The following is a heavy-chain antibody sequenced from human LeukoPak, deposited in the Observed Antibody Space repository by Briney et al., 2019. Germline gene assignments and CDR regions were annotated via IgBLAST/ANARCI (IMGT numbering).Heavy chain of an antibody. CDR1: GGSFSGYY. V-gene: IGHV4-34*01. J-gene: IGHJ5*02. Sequence: SETLSLTCAVYGGSFSGYYWSWIRQPPGKGLEWIGEINHSGGTNYNPSLKSRVTISVDTSKNQFSLKLSSVTAADTAVYYCARGHNRLWFGELLPKANWFDPWGQGTLVTVSS. CDR3: ARGHNRLWFGELLPKANWFDP. CDR2: INHSGGT. D-gene: IGHD3-10*01.